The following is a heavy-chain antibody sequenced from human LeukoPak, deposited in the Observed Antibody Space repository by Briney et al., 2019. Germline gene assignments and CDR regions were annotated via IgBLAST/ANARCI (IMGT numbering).Heavy chain of an antibody. CDR2: ISSNGGNT. J-gene: IGHJ5*02. V-gene: IGHV3-64*01. Sequence: TGGSLRLSCAASGFTFSSYTMHWVRQAPGKGLEYVSAISSNGGNTYYANSVKGRFTISRDNSKNTLYLQMGSLRAEDMAVYYCTRGRGSTSCYANWFDPWGQGTLVTVSS. D-gene: IGHD2-2*01. CDR1: GFTFSSYT. CDR3: TRGRGSTSCYANWFDP.